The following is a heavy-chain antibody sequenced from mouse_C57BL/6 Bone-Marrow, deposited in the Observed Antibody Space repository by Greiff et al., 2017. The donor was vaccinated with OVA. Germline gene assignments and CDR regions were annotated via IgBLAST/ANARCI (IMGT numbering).Heavy chain of an antibody. CDR2: IDPENGDT. J-gene: IGHJ3*01. CDR1: GFYIKDDY. V-gene: IGHV14-4*01. Sequence: EVQLQQSGAELVRPGASVKLSCTASGFYIKDDYFHLVEQRPEQGLEWIGWIDPENGDTEYASKFQGKATITADTSSNTAYLQLSSLTSEDTAVYYCTLAWFAYWGQGTLVTVSA. CDR3: TLAWFAY.